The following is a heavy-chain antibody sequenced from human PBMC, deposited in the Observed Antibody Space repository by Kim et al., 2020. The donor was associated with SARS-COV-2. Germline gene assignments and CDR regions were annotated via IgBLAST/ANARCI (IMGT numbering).Heavy chain of an antibody. CDR2: ISAYNGNT. CDR1: GYTFTSHG. J-gene: IGHJ5*02. D-gene: IGHD4-17*01. CDR3: ASSPTYGDYIGFDP. V-gene: IGHV1-18*01. Sequence: ASVKVSCKASGYTFTSHGISWVRQAPGQGLEWMGWISAYNGNTNYAQKLQGRVTMTTDTSTSTAYMELRSLRPDDTAVYYCASSPTYGDYIGFDPWGQGTLVTVSS.